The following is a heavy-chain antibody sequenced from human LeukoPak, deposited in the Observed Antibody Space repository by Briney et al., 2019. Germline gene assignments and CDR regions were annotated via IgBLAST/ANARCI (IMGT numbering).Heavy chain of an antibody. J-gene: IGHJ6*02. V-gene: IGHV1-8*01. CDR2: MNPNSGNT. D-gene: IGHD3-10*01. CDR3: ARVYYGSGSYYNVFSSYYYGMDV. CDR1: GYTFTSYD. Sequence: ASVKVSCKASGYTFTSYDINWVRQATGQGLEWMGWMNPNSGNTGYAQKFQGRVTMTRNTSISTAYMELSSLRSEDTAVYYCARVYYGSGSYYNVFSSYYYGMDVWGQGTTVTVSS.